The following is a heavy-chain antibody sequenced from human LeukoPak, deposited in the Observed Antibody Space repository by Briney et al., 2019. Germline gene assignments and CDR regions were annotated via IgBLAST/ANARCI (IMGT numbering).Heavy chain of an antibody. CDR1: GGTFSSYA. J-gene: IGHJ4*02. V-gene: IGHV1-69*13. CDR2: IISIFGTA. CDR3: ARTPTGAYYFDY. D-gene: IGHD2-15*01. Sequence: GASVKVSCTASGGTFSSYAISWVRQAPGQGLEWMGGIISIFGTANYAQKFQGRVTITADESTSTAYMELSSLRSEDTAVYYCARTPTGAYYFDYWGQGALVTVSS.